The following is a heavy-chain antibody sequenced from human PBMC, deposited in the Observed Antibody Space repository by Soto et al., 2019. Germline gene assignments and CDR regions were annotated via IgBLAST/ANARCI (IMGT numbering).Heavy chain of an antibody. CDR1: GFTFSSYA. J-gene: IGHJ4*02. CDR2: ISYDGSNK. D-gene: IGHD5-12*01. V-gene: IGHV3-30-3*01. CDR3: ARDRDGYHDY. Sequence: QVQLVESGGGVVQPGRSLRLSCAASGFTFSSYAMHWVRQAPGKGLEWVAVISYDGSNKYYADSVKGRFTISRDNSKNTLYLQMNSLRAEDTAVYYCARDRDGYHDYWGQGTLVTVSS.